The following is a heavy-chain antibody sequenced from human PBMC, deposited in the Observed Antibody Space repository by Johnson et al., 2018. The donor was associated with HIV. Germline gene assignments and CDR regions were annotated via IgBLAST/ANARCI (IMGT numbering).Heavy chain of an antibody. CDR3: ASSITGAHRGAFDI. Sequence: VQLVESGGGLVKAGGSLRLSCAASGFIFNDYYMSWIRQAPGKGLEWVSAISGSGGSTYYADSVKGRFTISRDNSKNTLYLQMNSLRAGDTAVYYCASSITGAHRGAFDIWGQGTMVTVSS. J-gene: IGHJ3*02. CDR2: ISGSGGST. CDR1: GFIFNDYY. D-gene: IGHD1-20*01. V-gene: IGHV3-23*04.